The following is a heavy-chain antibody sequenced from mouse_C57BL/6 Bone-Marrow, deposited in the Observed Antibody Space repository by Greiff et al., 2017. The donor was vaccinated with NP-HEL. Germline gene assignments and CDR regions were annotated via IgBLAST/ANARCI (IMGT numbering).Heavy chain of an antibody. Sequence: QVQLQQPGAELVKPGASVKLSCKASGYTFTSYWMHWVKQRPGQGLEWIGMIHPNSGSTNYNEKFKSKATLTVDKSSSTAYMQLSSLTSEDSAVYYCSIYYGYGYFDYWGQGTTLTVSS. J-gene: IGHJ2*01. CDR3: SIYYGYGYFDY. D-gene: IGHD2-2*01. V-gene: IGHV1-64*01. CDR1: GYTFTSYW. CDR2: IHPNSGST.